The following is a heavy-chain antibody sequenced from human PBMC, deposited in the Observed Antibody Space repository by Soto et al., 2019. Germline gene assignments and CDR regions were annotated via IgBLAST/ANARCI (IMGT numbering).Heavy chain of an antibody. D-gene: IGHD2-21*01. Sequence: GGSLRLSCTASGLPHSNFAMMWVRQAPGKGLECVSGIYGSGRVIEYADSVKGRFTISRDNSKNTVYLQMTDLRADDTAVYYCAKDAVYNDGLWLMDHWGQGTQVNVSS. J-gene: IGHJ4*02. V-gene: IGHV3-23*05. CDR1: GLPHSNFA. CDR2: IYGSGRVI. CDR3: AKDAVYNDGLWLMDH.